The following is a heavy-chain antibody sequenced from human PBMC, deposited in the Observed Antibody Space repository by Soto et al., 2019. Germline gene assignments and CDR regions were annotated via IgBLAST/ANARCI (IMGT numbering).Heavy chain of an antibody. D-gene: IGHD3-22*01. V-gene: IGHV3-30-3*01. CDR3: ARGWYYYDSSGYYDY. CDR2: ISYDGSNK. CDR1: VFTFSSYA. J-gene: IGHJ4*02. Sequence: VQLVESGGGVVQPGRSLRLSCAASVFTFSSYAMHWVRHAPGKGLEWVAVISYDGSNKYYADYVKGRFTISRDNSKNTLYLQMNSLRAEDTAVYYCARGWYYYDSSGYYDYWGQGTLVTVSS.